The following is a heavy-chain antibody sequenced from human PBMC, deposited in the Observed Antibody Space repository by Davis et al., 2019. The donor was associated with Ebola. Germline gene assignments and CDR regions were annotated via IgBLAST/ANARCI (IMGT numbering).Heavy chain of an antibody. CDR3: AKENREYSYVDY. CDR2: IWYDGSNK. D-gene: IGHD5-18*01. J-gene: IGHJ4*02. V-gene: IGHV3-30*02. CDR1: GFTFSSYG. Sequence: PGGSLRLSCAASGFTFSSYGMHWVRQAPGKGLEWVAVIWYDGSNKYYADSVKGRFTISRDNSKNTLYLQMNSLRAEDTAVYYCAKENREYSYVDYWGQGTLVTVSS.